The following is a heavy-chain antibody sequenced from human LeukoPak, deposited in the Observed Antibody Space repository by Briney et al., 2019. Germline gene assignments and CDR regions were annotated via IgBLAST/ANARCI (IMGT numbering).Heavy chain of an antibody. V-gene: IGHV1-2*02. J-gene: IGHJ3*02. CDR2: INPNSGGT. D-gene: IGHD3-3*01. Sequence: ASVKVSCKASGYTFTGYYMHWVRQAPGQGLEWMGWINPNSGGTNYAQKFQGRVTMTRDTSISTAYMELGRLRSDDTAVYYCAREISSTIFGALRSDAFDIWGQGTMVTVSS. CDR1: GYTFTGYY. CDR3: AREISSTIFGALRSDAFDI.